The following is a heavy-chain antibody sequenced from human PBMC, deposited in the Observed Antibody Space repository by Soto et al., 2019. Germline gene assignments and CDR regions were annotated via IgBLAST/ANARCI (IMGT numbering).Heavy chain of an antibody. CDR3: ARDGNAGITIFGVVTPWYYYGMDV. CDR1: GFTFSSYG. J-gene: IGHJ6*02. D-gene: IGHD3-3*01. CDR2: ISYDGSNK. V-gene: IGHV3-30*19. Sequence: GGSLRLSCAASGFTFSSYGMHWVRQAPGKGLEWVAVISYDGSNKYYADSVKGRFTISRDNSKNTLYLQMNSLRAEDTAVYYCARDGNAGITIFGVVTPWYYYGMDVWGQGTTVTVSS.